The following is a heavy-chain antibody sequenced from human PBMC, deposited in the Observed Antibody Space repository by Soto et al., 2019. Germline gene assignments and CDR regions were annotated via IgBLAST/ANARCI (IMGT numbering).Heavy chain of an antibody. CDR1: GGAFRSYF. Sequence: QVRLRESGPQVVKPSATLSLNCNVSGGAFRSYFWSWIRQSPGKGLEWIGNIHSSGRSNYNPSFKSRVYMSIDPSKNQFSVGLTSVSPADTAVYYCARDDPFDHWGQGILVTVSS. V-gene: IGHV4-59*01. CDR3: ARDDPFDH. J-gene: IGHJ5*02. CDR2: IHSSGRS.